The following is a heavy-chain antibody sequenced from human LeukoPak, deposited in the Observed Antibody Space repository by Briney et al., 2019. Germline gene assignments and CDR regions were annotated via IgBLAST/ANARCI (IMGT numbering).Heavy chain of an antibody. J-gene: IGHJ6*03. CDR1: GYTFTGYY. V-gene: IGHV1-2*02. CDR3: ARSPHFGPLGYYYYYMDV. CDR2: INPNSGGT. Sequence: ASVKVSCKASGYTFTGYYMHWVRQAPGQGLEWMGWINPNSGGTNYAQKFQGRVTMTRDTSISTAYMELSRLRSDDTAVYYCARSPHFGPLGYYYYYMDVWGKGTTVTISS. D-gene: IGHD3-10*01.